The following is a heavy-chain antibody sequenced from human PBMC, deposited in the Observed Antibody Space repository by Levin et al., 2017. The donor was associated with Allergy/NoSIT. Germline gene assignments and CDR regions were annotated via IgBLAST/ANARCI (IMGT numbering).Heavy chain of an antibody. CDR1: GVTFTNYD. CDR3: AMTHSGTYYGRFDY. D-gene: IGHD3-10*01. Sequence: GGSLRLSCAASGVTFTNYDMNWVRQIPGKGLEWVATISVSGANKYYADSVKGRFTISKDDSKNTLYLQMNSLRADDTALFYCAMTHSGTYYGRFDYWGQGTLVTVSS. V-gene: IGHV3-23*01. CDR2: ISVSGANK. J-gene: IGHJ4*02.